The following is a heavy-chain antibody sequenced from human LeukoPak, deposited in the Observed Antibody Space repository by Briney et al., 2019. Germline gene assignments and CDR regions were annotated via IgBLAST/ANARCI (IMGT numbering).Heavy chain of an antibody. CDR2: ISSSGSTI. CDR3: ARELSVATTPFDI. V-gene: IGHV3-11*01. D-gene: IGHD5-12*01. Sequence: GGSLRLSCAASGFTFSDYYMSWIRQAPGKGLEWVSYISSSGSTIYYADSVKGRFTISRDNAKNSLYLQMNSLRAEDTAVYYCARELSVATTPFDIWGQGTMVTVSS. J-gene: IGHJ3*02. CDR1: GFTFSDYY.